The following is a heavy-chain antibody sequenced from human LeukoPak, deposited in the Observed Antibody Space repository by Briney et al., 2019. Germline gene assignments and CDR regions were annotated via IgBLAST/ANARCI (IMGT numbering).Heavy chain of an antibody. CDR1: GFTFSSYG. CDR2: IWYDGSNK. J-gene: IGHJ4*02. D-gene: IGHD3-22*01. Sequence: GGSLRLSCAASGFTFSSYGMHWVRQAPGKGLEWVAVIWYDGSNKYYADSVKGRFTISRDNSKNTLYLQMNSLRAEDTAVYYCARVGNYYDSSGYYSFDYWGQGTLVTVSP. CDR3: ARVGNYYDSSGYYSFDY. V-gene: IGHV3-33*01.